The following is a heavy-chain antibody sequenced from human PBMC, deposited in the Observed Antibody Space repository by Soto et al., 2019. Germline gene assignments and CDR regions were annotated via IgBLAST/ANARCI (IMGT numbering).Heavy chain of an antibody. D-gene: IGHD3-10*01. CDR2: IIPIFGTA. J-gene: IGHJ6*02. V-gene: IGHV1-69*06. CDR3: ASFYYGSGSYRLNYYYYGMDV. Sequence: QVQLVQSGAEVKKPGSSVKVSCKASGGTFSSYAISWVRQAPGQGLEWMGGIIPIFGTANYAQKLQGRVTITADKSTSTAYMELSSLRSEDTAVYYCASFYYGSGSYRLNYYYYGMDVWGQGTTVTVSS. CDR1: GGTFSSYA.